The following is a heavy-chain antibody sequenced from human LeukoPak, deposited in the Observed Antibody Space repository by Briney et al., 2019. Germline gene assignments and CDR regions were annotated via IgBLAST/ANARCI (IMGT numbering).Heavy chain of an antibody. Sequence: GGSLRLSCATSGFTFSDYYMSWIRQAPGKGLEWVSAISGSGGSTYYADSVKGRFTISRDNSKNTLYLQMNSLTAEDTAVYYCAKGRCSSTSCSVDYWGQGTLVTVSS. D-gene: IGHD2-2*01. V-gene: IGHV3-23*01. CDR1: GFTFSDYY. CDR3: AKGRCSSTSCSVDY. J-gene: IGHJ4*02. CDR2: ISGSGGST.